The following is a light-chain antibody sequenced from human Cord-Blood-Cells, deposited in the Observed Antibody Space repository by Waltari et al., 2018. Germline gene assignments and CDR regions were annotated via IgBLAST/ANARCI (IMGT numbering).Light chain of an antibody. Sequence: QSALTQPASVSGSPGQSLTISCTGTSSDVGSYNLVSWYQQHPGKAPKLMIYEVSKRPSGVSKRFSGSKSGNTASLTISGLQAEDEADYYCCSYAGSSTFVVFGGGTKLTVL. V-gene: IGLV2-23*02. CDR1: SSDVGSYNL. CDR2: EVS. CDR3: CSYAGSSTFVV. J-gene: IGLJ2*01.